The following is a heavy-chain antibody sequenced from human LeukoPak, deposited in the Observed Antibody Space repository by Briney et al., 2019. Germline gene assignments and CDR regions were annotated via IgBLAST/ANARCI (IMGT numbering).Heavy chain of an antibody. CDR3: ARTPHCSSTSCYVWSGVFDY. CDR2: INPNSGGT. CDR1: GYTFTGYY. V-gene: IGHV1-2*02. J-gene: IGHJ4*02. Sequence: EASVKVSCKASGYTFTGYYMHWVRQAPGQGLEWTGWINPNSGGTNYAQKFQGRVTMTRDTSISTAYMELSRLRSDDTAVYYCARTPHCSSTSCYVWSGVFDYWGQGTLVTVSS. D-gene: IGHD2-2*01.